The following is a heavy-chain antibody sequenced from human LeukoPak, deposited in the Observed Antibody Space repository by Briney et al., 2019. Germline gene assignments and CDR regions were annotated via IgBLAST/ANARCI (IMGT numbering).Heavy chain of an antibody. CDR1: GFTFSSYA. J-gene: IGHJ4*02. CDR2: ISYDGSNK. Sequence: GRSLRLSCAASGFTFSSYAMHWVRQALGKGLEWVAVISYDGSNKYYADSVKGRFTISRDNSKNTLYLLMNSLRAEDTAVYYCARDLRRGDSSSLGYWGQGTLVTVSS. V-gene: IGHV3-30-3*01. CDR3: ARDLRRGDSSSLGY. D-gene: IGHD6-13*01.